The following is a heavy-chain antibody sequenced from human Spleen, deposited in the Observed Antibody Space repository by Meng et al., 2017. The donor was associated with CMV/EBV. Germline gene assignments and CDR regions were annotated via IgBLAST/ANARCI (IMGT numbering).Heavy chain of an antibody. CDR2: INPSSGDT. D-gene: IGHD2-8*01. Sequence: YMFYDYYIHWLRQAPGQKFEWMGWINPSSGDTNYAEKFQGWVTMTRDTSISTAYMELRRLKSDDTAVYYCAREGYCTNGVCRGWFHPWGQGTLVTVSS. CDR3: AREGYCTNGVCRGWFHP. CDR1: YMFYDYY. J-gene: IGHJ5*02. V-gene: IGHV1-2*04.